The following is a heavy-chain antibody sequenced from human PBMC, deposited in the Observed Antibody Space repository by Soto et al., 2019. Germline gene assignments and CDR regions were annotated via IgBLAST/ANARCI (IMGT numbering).Heavy chain of an antibody. Sequence: QVQLVESGGGLVQPGGSLRLSCAASGFIFSSYGMNWVRQAPGKGLEWVAVMSFDGSIKYYADSVKGRFTISRDNSKNTLYLQMNSLRAEDTAVYYCATIAVPPAFDIWGQGTMVTVSS. CDR3: ATIAVPPAFDI. CDR1: GFIFSSYG. D-gene: IGHD6-19*01. J-gene: IGHJ3*02. CDR2: MSFDGSIK. V-gene: IGHV3-30*03.